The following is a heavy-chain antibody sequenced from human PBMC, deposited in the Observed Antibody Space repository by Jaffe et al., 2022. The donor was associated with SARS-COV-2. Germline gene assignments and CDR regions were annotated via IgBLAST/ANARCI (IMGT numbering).Heavy chain of an antibody. D-gene: IGHD3-22*01. V-gene: IGHV4-31*03. CDR2: IYYSGST. Sequence: QVQLQESGPGLVKPSQTLSLTCTVSGGSISSGGYYWSWIRQHPGKGLEWIGYIYYSGSTYYNPSLKSRVTISVDTSKNQFSLKLSSVTAADTAVYYCARDRNYYDSRGRAFDIWGQGTMVTVSS. CDR1: GGSISSGGYY. J-gene: IGHJ3*02. CDR3: ARDRNYYDSRGRAFDI.